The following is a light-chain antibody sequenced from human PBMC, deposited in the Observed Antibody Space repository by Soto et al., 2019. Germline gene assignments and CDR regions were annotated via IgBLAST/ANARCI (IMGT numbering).Light chain of an antibody. CDR1: CSDVGGYNY. V-gene: IGLV2-11*01. Sequence: QSALTQPRSVSGSPGQSVTISCTGTCSDVGGYNYVSWYQQHPGKAPKLMIYDVSKRPSGVPDRFSGSKSGNTASLTISGLQAEDEADYYCCSYAGSVVFGGGTKLTVL. CDR3: CSYAGSVV. CDR2: DVS. J-gene: IGLJ2*01.